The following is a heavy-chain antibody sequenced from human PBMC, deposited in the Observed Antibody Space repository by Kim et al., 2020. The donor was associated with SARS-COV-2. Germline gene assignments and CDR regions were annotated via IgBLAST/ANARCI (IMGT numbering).Heavy chain of an antibody. CDR1: GGSISSSSYY. Sequence: SETLSLTCTVSGGSISSSSYYWGWIRQPPGKGLEWIGSIYYSGSTYYNPSLKSRVTISVDTSKNQFSLKLSSVTAADTAVYYCARQRTMVRGVTLLYWFDPWGQGTLVTVSS. V-gene: IGHV4-39*01. CDR3: ARQRTMVRGVTLLYWFDP. CDR2: IYYSGST. J-gene: IGHJ5*02. D-gene: IGHD3-10*01.